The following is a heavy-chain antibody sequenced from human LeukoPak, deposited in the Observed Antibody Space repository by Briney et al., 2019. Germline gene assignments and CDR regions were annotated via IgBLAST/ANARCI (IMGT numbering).Heavy chain of an antibody. J-gene: IGHJ4*02. CDR1: GGSISSYY. V-gene: IGHV4-59*12. CDR3: ARGGSPPSGSG. Sequence: PSETLSLTCTVSGGSISSYYWSWIRQPPGKGLEWIGYIYYSGSTNYNPSLKSRVTISVDTSKNQFSLKLSSVTAADTAVYYCARGGSPPSGSGWGQGTLVTVSS. CDR2: IYYSGST. D-gene: IGHD1-26*01.